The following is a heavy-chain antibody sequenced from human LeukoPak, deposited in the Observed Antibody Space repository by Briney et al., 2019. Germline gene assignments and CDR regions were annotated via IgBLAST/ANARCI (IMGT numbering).Heavy chain of an antibody. CDR3: ARANDSSGYYLWGYHYYYGMDV. CDR2: IYYSGST. D-gene: IGHD3-22*01. V-gene: IGHV4-59*08. CDR1: GGSISSYY. J-gene: IGHJ6*02. Sequence: PSETLSLTCTVSGGSISSYYWSWIRQPPGKGLEWIGYIYYSGSTNYNPSLKSRVTISVDTSKNQFSLKLSSVTAADTAVYYCARANDSSGYYLWGYHYYYGMDVWGQGTTVTVSS.